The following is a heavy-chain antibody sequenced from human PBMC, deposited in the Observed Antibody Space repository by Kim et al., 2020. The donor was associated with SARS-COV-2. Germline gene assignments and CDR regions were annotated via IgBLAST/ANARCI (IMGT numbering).Heavy chain of an antibody. CDR1: GFTFSSYA. CDR2: IRSNGGST. V-gene: IGHV3-64*01. Sequence: GGSLRLSCAVSGFTFSSYAMHWVRQAPGKGLEYVSAIRSNGGSTYYANSVKGRFTISRDNSKNTLYLQMGSLRAEDMAVYYCARGANYFDYWGQGTLVTVSS. J-gene: IGHJ4*02. CDR3: ARGANYFDY.